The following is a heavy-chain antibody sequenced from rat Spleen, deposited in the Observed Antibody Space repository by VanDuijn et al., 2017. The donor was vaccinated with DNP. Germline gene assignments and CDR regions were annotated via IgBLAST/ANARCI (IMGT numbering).Heavy chain of an antibody. Sequence: EVQLQESGPGLVKPSQSLSLTCSVTGYPITSNYWGWIRKFPGNKMEWMGYISYSGSTAYNPSLKSRISITRDTSKNQFFLQLNSVTTEDTATYYWARFGPDLDYWGQGVVVTVSS. V-gene: IGHV3-1*01. D-gene: IGHD3-1*01. CDR1: GYPITSNY. CDR3: ARFGPDLDY. CDR2: ISYSGST. J-gene: IGHJ2*01.